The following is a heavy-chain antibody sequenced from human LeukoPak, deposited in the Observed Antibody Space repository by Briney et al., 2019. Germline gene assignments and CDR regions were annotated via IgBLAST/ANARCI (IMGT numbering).Heavy chain of an antibody. CDR1: GGSFSGYY. D-gene: IGHD5-18*01. CDR2: INHSGST. Sequence: SETLSLTCAVYGGSFSGYYWSWIRQPRGKGLERIGEINHSGSTNYNPSLKSRVTISVDTSKNQFSLKLSSVTAADTAAYYCARGLRLGVQLWLLRSPFDYWGQGTLSPSPQ. V-gene: IGHV4-34*01. CDR3: ARGLRLGVQLWLLRSPFDY. J-gene: IGHJ4*02.